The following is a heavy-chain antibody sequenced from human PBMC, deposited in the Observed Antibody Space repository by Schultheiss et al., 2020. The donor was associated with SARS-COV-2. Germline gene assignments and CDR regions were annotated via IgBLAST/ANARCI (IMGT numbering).Heavy chain of an antibody. CDR2: ISSSDSTI. Sequence: GGSLRLSCAASGFIFSRYEMNWVRQAPGKGLEWVSYISSSDSTIYYADSVKGRFTISRDNAKNSLYLQMNSLRAEDTGLYYCVRLSSGTYAFVIWGQGTMVTVSS. V-gene: IGHV3-48*03. J-gene: IGHJ3*02. CDR3: VRLSSGTYAFVI. D-gene: IGHD6-25*01. CDR1: GFIFSRYE.